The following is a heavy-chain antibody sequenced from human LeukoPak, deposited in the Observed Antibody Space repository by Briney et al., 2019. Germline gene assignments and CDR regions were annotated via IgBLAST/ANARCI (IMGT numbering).Heavy chain of an antibody. CDR1: GGSLSSYY. CDR2: IYDSGST. J-gene: IGHJ6*02. V-gene: IGHV4-59*01. CDR3: ARVGGTNYYYYGMDV. D-gene: IGHD1-1*01. Sequence: SETLSLTCTVSGGSLSSYYWSWIRQPPGKGLEWIGYIYDSGSTNYNPSLKSRVTISVDTSKYQFSLKLSSVTAADTAVYYCARVGGTNYYYYGMDVWGQGATVTVSS.